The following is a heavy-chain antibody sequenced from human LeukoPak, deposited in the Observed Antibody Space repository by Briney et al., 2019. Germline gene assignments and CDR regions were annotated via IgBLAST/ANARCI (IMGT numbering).Heavy chain of an antibody. CDR2: TYYRSKWYN. V-gene: IGHV6-1*01. D-gene: IGHD2-21*02. CDR3: ARGQKTAFDY. CDR1: GDNVYSGSVA. J-gene: IGHJ4*02. Sequence: SQTLSLTCAISGDNVYSGSVAWNWIRQSPSRGLEWLGRTYYRSKWYNDYAPSVKSRITVNLDTSKMELSLQLKSLTLEDTAGYYCARGQKTAFDYWGQGTLVTVSS.